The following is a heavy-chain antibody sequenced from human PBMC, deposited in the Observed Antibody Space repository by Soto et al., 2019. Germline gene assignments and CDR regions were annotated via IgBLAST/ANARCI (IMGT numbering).Heavy chain of an antibody. V-gene: IGHV3-30-3*01. CDR2: ISYDGSNK. CDR3: ARDGY. CDR1: GFTFSSYA. J-gene: IGHJ4*02. Sequence: GGSLRLSCAASGFTFSSYAMHWARQAPGKGLEWVAVISYDGSNKYYADSVKGRFTISRDNSKNTLYLQMNSLRAEDTAVYYCARDGYWGQGTLVTVSS.